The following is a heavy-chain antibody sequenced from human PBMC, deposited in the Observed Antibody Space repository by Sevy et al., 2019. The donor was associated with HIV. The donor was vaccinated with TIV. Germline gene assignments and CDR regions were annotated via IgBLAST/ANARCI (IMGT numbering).Heavy chain of an antibody. J-gene: IGHJ2*01. Sequence: GGSLRLSCAASGFTVSGNYMSWVRQAPGKGLEWVSGIFSGGNTHFADSVKGRFTISRDNSKNTLSLQMNSLSAEDTAVYYCARAVEDYSDSSAWGCYFDLWGRGTLVTVSS. CDR3: ARAVEDYSDSSAWGCYFDL. V-gene: IGHV3-66*01. CDR2: IFSGGNT. CDR1: GFTVSGNY. D-gene: IGHD3-22*01.